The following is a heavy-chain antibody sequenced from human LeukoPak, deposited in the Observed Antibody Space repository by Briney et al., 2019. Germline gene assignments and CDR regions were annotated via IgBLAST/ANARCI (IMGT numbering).Heavy chain of an antibody. CDR1: GFTFSHYW. V-gene: IGHV3-7*03. D-gene: IGHD1-26*01. CDR3: ARDSGRFYIDY. Sequence: PGGSLRLSCAASGFTFSHYWMTWVRQAPGKGLEWVANINQDGGEEFYVDSLKGRFTISRDNAKNSLYLQINSLRADDTAIYYCARDSGRFYIDYWGQGTLVTVSS. CDR2: INQDGGEE. J-gene: IGHJ4*02.